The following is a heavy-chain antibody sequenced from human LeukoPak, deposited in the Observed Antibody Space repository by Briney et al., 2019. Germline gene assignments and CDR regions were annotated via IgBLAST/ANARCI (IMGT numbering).Heavy chain of an antibody. V-gene: IGHV3-48*03. CDR2: ISSSGSTI. J-gene: IGHJ4*02. Sequence: GGSLRLSCAASGFTFSSYEMNWVRQAPGKGLEWVSYISSSGSTIYYADSVKGRFTISRDNAKNSLYLQMNSLRAEDTAVYYCARDGQWLGFDYWGQGTLVTVSS. D-gene: IGHD6-19*01. CDR1: GFTFSSYE. CDR3: ARDGQWLGFDY.